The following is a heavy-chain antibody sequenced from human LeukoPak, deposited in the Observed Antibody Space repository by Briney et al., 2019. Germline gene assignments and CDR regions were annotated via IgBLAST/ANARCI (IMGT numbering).Heavy chain of an antibody. CDR2: IYHSGST. J-gene: IGHJ4*02. D-gene: IGHD1-26*01. CDR1: GYSISSGYY. V-gene: IGHV4-38-2*01. Sequence: SETLSLTCAVSGYSISSGYYWGWIRQPPGKGLVWIGSIYHSGSTYYNPSLKSRVTISVDTSKNQFSLKLSSVTAADTAVYYCARPYSGRFDYWGQGTLVTVSS. CDR3: ARPYSGRFDY.